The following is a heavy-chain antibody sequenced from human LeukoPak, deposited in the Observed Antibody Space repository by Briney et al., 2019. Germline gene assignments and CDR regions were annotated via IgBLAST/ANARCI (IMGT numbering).Heavy chain of an antibody. CDR1: GFTFSYYG. V-gene: IGHV3-33*01. D-gene: IGHD6-6*01. J-gene: IGHJ4*02. Sequence: GGSLRLSCAASGFTFSYYGMHWVRQAPGKGLEWVAVIWYDGSNKYYADSVKGRFTISRDNSKNTLYLQMNSLRAEDTAVYYCARAHFSSSPYFDYWGQGTLVTVSS. CDR3: ARAHFSSSPYFDY. CDR2: IWYDGSNK.